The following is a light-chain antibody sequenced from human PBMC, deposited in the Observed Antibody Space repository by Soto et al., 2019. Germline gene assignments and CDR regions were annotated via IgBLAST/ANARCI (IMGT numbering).Light chain of an antibody. J-gene: IGKJ2*01. CDR2: GAS. V-gene: IGKV3-20*01. CDR1: QSVSSSY. Sequence: EIVLTQSPGTLSLSPGERATLSCRASQSVSSSYLAWYQQQPGQAPRLLIYGASTKATDIPDRFSGSGSGTDVTLTITRLEPEDFAVYYCQQYGSSPYTFGRGTKLELK. CDR3: QQYGSSPYT.